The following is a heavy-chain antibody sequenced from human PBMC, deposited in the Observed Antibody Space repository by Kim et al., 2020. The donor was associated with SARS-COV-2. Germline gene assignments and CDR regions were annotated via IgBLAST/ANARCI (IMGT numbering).Heavy chain of an antibody. J-gene: IGHJ5*02. CDR3: ASSRIRTNWFDP. CDR1: GYTFTSYG. D-gene: IGHD2-15*01. V-gene: IGHV1-18*01. CDR2: ISAYNGNT. Sequence: ASVKVSCKASGYTFTSYGISWVRQAPGQGLEWMGWISAYNGNTNYAQKLQGRVTMTTDTSTSTAYMELRSLRSDDTAVYYCASSRIRTNWFDPWGQGTLVTVSS.